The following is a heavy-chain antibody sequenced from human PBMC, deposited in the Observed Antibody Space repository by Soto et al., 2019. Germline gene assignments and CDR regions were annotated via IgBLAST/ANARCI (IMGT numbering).Heavy chain of an antibody. J-gene: IGHJ5*02. CDR3: ARIQENWFDP. Sequence: SGPTLVNPTQTLTLTCTFSGFSLSTSGMRVSWIRQPPGKALEWLARIDWDDDKFYSTSLKTRLTISKDTSKNQVVLTMNNMDPVDTATYYCARIQENWFDPWGQGTLVTVSS. V-gene: IGHV2-70*04. CDR1: GFSLSTSGMR. CDR2: IDWDDDK.